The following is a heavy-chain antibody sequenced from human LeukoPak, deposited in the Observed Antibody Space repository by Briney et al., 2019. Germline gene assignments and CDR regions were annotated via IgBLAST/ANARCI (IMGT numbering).Heavy chain of an antibody. V-gene: IGHV4-59*11. CDR2: IYYSGST. Sequence: SETLSLTCTVSGGSISSHYWSWIRQPPGKGLEWIGYIYYSGSTNYNPSLKSRVTISVDTSKNQFSLKLSSVTAADTAVYYCARDVEGDYYLDYWGQGTLVTVSS. CDR3: ARDVEGDYYLDY. D-gene: IGHD2-21*02. J-gene: IGHJ4*02. CDR1: GGSISSHY.